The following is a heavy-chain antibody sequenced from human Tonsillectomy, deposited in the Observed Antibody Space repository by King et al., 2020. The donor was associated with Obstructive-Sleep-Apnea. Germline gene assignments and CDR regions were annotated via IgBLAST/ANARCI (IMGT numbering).Heavy chain of an antibody. CDR1: GDSISSTSYY. Sequence: QLQESGPGLVKPSETLSLTCTVSGDSISSTSYYWGWIRQPPGKGLEWIGSIYYSGSTFYNPSLKSRVTISLDTSKNQFSLKLGSVTAADTAVYYCARDYLFDFWGQGTLVTVSS. V-gene: IGHV4-39*07. J-gene: IGHJ4*02. CDR2: IYYSGST. CDR3: ARDYLFDF.